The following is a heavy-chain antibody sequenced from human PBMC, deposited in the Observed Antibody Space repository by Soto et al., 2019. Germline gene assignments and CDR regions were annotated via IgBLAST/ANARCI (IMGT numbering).Heavy chain of an antibody. CDR3: ARATTHESYYYYMDV. J-gene: IGHJ6*03. CDR1: GGSISSYY. V-gene: IGHV4-59*01. Sequence: SETLSLTCTVSGGSISSYYWSWIRQPPGKGLEWIGYIYYSGSTNYNPSLKSRVTISVDTSKNQFSLKLSSVTAADTAVYYCARATTHESYYYYMDVWGKGTTVTVSS. D-gene: IGHD1-26*01. CDR2: IYYSGST.